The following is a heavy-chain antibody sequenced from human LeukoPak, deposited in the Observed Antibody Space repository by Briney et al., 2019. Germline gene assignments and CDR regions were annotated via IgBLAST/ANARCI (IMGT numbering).Heavy chain of an antibody. CDR1: GYTFTGSY. D-gene: IGHD6-13*01. CDR2: INPNSGGT. J-gene: IGHJ4*02. Sequence: ASVTVSCKASGYTFTGSYMHWVRQAPGQGLEWMGWINPNSGGTTYPQKFQGRVTMTGDTSISTAYMELSRLRSDDTAVYYCARGAHSSSWDHFDCWGQGTLVTVSS. CDR3: ARGAHSSSWDHFDC. V-gene: IGHV1-2*02.